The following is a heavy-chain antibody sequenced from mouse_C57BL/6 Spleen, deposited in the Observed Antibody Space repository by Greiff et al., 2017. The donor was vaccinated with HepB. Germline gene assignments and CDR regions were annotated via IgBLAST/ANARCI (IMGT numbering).Heavy chain of an antibody. V-gene: IGHV2-2*01. CDR3: ARKGPPYDYDDAMDY. D-gene: IGHD2-4*01. Sequence: QVQLKESGPGLVQPSQSLSITCTVSGFSLTSYGVHWVRQSPGKGLEWLGVIWSGGSTDYNAAFISRLSISKDNSKSQVFFKMNSLQADDTAIYYCARKGPPYDYDDAMDYWGQGTSVTVSS. J-gene: IGHJ4*01. CDR1: GFSLTSYG. CDR2: IWSGGST.